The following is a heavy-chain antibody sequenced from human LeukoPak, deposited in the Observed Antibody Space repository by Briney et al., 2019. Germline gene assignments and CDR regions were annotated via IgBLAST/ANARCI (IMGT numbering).Heavy chain of an antibody. Sequence: PGGSLRLSCAASGFTFSSYGMSWVRQAPGKGLEWVSAISGSGGSTYYADSVKGRFTISRDNSKNTLYMQMNSLRAEDTAVYYCAKTYYGSAREPFDYWGQGTLVTVSS. J-gene: IGHJ4*02. CDR2: ISGSGGST. CDR3: AKTYYGSAREPFDY. V-gene: IGHV3-23*01. CDR1: GFTFSSYG. D-gene: IGHD3-10*01.